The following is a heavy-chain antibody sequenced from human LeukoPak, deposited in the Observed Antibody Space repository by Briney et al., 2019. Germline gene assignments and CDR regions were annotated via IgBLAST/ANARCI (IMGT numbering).Heavy chain of an antibody. D-gene: IGHD2-2*03. CDR3: AREVGFESAFDI. CDR2: IYHSGST. Sequence: TSETLSLTCTVSGYSISSGYYWGWIRQPPGKGLEWIGSIYHSGSTYYNPSLKSRVTISVDTSKNQFSLKLSSVTAADTAVYYCAREVGFESAFDIWGQGTMVTVSS. V-gene: IGHV4-38-2*02. J-gene: IGHJ3*02. CDR1: GYSISSGYY.